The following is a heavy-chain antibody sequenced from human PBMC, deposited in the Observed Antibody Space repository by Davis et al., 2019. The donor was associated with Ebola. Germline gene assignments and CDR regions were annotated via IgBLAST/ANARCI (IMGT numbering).Heavy chain of an antibody. CDR3: ARERSSGYQGYWFDP. V-gene: IGHV1-69*04. J-gene: IGHJ5*02. D-gene: IGHD3-22*01. Sequence: SVKVSCKASGYTFTSYAISWVRQAPGQGLEWMGRIIPILGIANYAQKFQGRVTITADESTSTAYMELSSLRSEDTAVYYCARERSSGYQGYWFDPWGQGTLVTVSS. CDR1: GYTFTSYA. CDR2: IIPILGIA.